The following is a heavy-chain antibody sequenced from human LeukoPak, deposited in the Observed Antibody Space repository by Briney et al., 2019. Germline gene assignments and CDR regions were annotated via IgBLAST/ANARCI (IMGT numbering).Heavy chain of an antibody. J-gene: IGHJ5*02. CDR2: IYTSGST. CDR3: ARAAPPAARPNWFDP. V-gene: IGHV4-4*09. D-gene: IGHD6-6*01. CDR1: GGSISSYY. Sequence: SETLSLTCAVSGGSISSYYWSWIRQPPGKGLEWIGYIYTSGSTNYNPSLKSRVTISVDTSKNQFSLKLSSVTAADTAVYYCARAAPPAARPNWFDPWGQGTLVTVPS.